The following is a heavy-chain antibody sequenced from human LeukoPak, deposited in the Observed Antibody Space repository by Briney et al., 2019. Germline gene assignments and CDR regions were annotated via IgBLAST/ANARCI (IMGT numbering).Heavy chain of an antibody. Sequence: KSGESLRLSCAASGFSFSTYNMNWVRQAPGKGLEWVSSITTSSTYIYYADSVKGRFTISRDNAKNSLYLQMNSLRAEDTAVYYCATSPGLGYSSSLTGVDYWGQGTLVTVSS. J-gene: IGHJ4*02. CDR1: GFSFSTYN. D-gene: IGHD6-6*01. V-gene: IGHV3-21*01. CDR3: ATSPGLGYSSSLTGVDY. CDR2: ITTSSTYI.